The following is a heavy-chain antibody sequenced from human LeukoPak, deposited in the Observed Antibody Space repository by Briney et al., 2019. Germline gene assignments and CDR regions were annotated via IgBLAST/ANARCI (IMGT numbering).Heavy chain of an antibody. J-gene: IGHJ6*03. V-gene: IGHV3-72*01. CDR3: ARAKSLVAMDV. Sequence: PGGSLRLSCAASGFTISDHYMDWVRQAPGKGLEWVGRSRNRINTEYAASVKGRFTISRDDSKNSLYLEMNSLKTEDTAVYFCARAKSLVAMDVWGKGTTVTVSS. CDR2: SRNRINT. CDR1: GFTISDHY.